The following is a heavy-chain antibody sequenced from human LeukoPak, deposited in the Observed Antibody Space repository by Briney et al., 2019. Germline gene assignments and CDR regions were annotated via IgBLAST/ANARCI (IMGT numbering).Heavy chain of an antibody. V-gene: IGHV4-30-2*01. CDR2: IYHSGST. J-gene: IGHJ4*02. CDR1: GGSISSGGYS. CDR3: QRRPADYGSGTPNITHRPLYYFDY. Sequence: SQTLSLTCAVSGGSISSGGYSWSWIRQPPGKGLEWIGYIYHSGSTYYNPSLKSRVTISVDTSKNQFSLKLSSVTAADTAVYYCQRRPADYGSGTPNITHRPLYYFDYWGQGTLVTVSS. D-gene: IGHD3-10*01.